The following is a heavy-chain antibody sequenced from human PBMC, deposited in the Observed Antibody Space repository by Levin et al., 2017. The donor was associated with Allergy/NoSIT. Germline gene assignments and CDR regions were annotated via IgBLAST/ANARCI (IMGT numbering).Heavy chain of an antibody. Sequence: GESLKISCAASGFTFSHTSMNWVRQAPGKGPEWISSISRDSTYIYYGDSVKGRFSISRDNAKNSLYLQLNSLRAEDTAVYYCARGVPLGSCSSTSCSSFDYWGQGTLVTVSS. CDR1: GFTFSHTS. CDR3: ARGVPLGSCSSTSCSSFDY. V-gene: IGHV3-21*01. CDR2: ISRDSTYI. D-gene: IGHD2-2*01. J-gene: IGHJ4*02.